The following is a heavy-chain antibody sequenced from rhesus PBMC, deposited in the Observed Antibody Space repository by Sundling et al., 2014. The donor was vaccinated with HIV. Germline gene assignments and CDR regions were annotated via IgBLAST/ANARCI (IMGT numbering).Heavy chain of an antibody. CDR1: GGSISSSNW. V-gene: IGHV4-93*01. CDR3: ARGGFTDDYGYLFPHDY. Sequence: QVQLQESVPAVVKPSETLSLTCAVSGGSISSSNWWSWIRQPPGNGLEWIGRISGSGGSPDYNPSLKSRVTMSTDTSKNHFSLILTSVTTADTAVYYCARGGFTDDYGYLFPHDYWGQGVLVTVSS. J-gene: IGHJ4*01. CDR2: ISGSGGSP. D-gene: IGHD3-9*01.